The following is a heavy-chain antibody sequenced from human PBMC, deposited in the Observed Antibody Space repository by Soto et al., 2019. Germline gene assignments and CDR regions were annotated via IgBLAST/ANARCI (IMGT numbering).Heavy chain of an antibody. CDR1: GGTFSSYA. Sequence: ASVKVSCKASGGTFSSYAISWVRQAPGQGLEWMGGIIPIFGTVNYTQKFHGRGTITAEESTSTVYMELSRLRSDDTAVYYCARDGEYCISTSCYRINGPPCGMDVWCQGTTVTVSS. D-gene: IGHD2-2*02. CDR3: ARDGEYCISTSCYRINGPPCGMDV. CDR2: IIPIFGTV. V-gene: IGHV1-69*13. J-gene: IGHJ6*02.